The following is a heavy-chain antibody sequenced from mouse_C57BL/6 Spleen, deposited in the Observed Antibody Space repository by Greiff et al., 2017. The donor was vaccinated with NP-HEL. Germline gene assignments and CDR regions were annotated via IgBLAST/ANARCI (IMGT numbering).Heavy chain of an antibody. J-gene: IGHJ1*03. CDR1: GFNIKDYY. Sequence: EVQLQQSGAELVRPGASVKLSCTASGFNIKDYYMHWVKQRPEQGLEWIGRIDPEDGDTEYAPKFQGKATMTADTSSNTAYLQLSSLTSEDTAVYYCTPVYYGSSYPWYFDVWGTGTTVTVSS. V-gene: IGHV14-1*01. D-gene: IGHD1-1*01. CDR2: IDPEDGDT. CDR3: TPVYYGSSYPWYFDV.